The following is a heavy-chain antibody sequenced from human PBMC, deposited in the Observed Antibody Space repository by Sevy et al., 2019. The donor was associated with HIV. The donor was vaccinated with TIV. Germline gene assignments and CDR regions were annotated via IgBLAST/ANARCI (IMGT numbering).Heavy chain of an antibody. CDR3: ARGSIGAAGDFDY. J-gene: IGHJ4*02. Sequence: SETLSLTCSVSGDSISNYFWSWIRQPPGKGLEWIGYIYYSGSTNYNPSLKSRVTISVDTSKKQFSLKLRSVTAADTAVYYCARGSIGAAGDFDYWGQGTLVTVSS. CDR2: IYYSGST. CDR1: GDSISNYF. D-gene: IGHD6-13*01. V-gene: IGHV4-59*01.